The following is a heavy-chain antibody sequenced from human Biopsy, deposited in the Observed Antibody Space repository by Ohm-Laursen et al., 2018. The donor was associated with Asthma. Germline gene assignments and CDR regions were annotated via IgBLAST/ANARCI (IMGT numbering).Heavy chain of an antibody. CDR1: GDSFSNYA. CDR2: MNPKSGNT. CDR3: ARGLRQSNWFDP. D-gene: IGHD6-19*01. J-gene: IGHJ5*02. Sequence: ASVKVSCNASGDSFSNYAISWVRQAPGQGLEWMGWMNPKSGNTGFAQKFKGRVSLTRDSSTTTAYMELRSLRSDDTALYFCARGLRQSNWFDPWGQGTLLTVFS. V-gene: IGHV1-8*02.